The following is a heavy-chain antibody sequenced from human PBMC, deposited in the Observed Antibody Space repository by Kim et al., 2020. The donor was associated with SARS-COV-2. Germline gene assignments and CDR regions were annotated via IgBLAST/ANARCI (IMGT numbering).Heavy chain of an antibody. V-gene: IGHV4-59*01. Sequence: CLESRVTISVDPSKNQFSLRLSSVTAADTAVYYCARDVDGPAGDPAWFDPWGQGTLVTVSS. J-gene: IGHJ5*02. CDR3: ARDVDGPAGDPAWFDP. D-gene: IGHD3-10*01.